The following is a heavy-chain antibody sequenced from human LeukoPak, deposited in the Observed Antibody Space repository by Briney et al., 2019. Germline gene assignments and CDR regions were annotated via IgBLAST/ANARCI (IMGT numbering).Heavy chain of an antibody. CDR3: ARHRPVVGGWFDP. Sequence: PGESLKISCKGSGYSFTTYWIAWVRQMPGKGLEWMGIIYPGDSDTKYSPSFQGQVTISADKSISTAYLQWSSLKASDTAMYYCARHRPVVGGWFDPWGQGTLVTVSS. CDR2: IYPGDSDT. D-gene: IGHD2-15*01. CDR1: GYSFTTYW. J-gene: IGHJ5*02. V-gene: IGHV5-51*01.